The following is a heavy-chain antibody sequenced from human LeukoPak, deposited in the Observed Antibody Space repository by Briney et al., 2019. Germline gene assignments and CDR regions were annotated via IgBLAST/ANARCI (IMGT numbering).Heavy chain of an antibody. J-gene: IGHJ4*02. D-gene: IGHD5-12*01. V-gene: IGHV3-30*04. CDR2: ISDDGSNK. CDR3: ASSRGYSDYDSDY. CDR1: GSTFITYA. Sequence: GRSLRLSCAASGSTFITYAMHWVRQAPGKGLEWVAVISDDGSNKYYADSVKGRFTISRDNSKNTLYLQMNSLRPEDAAVYFCASSRGYSDYDSDYWGQGTLVTVSS.